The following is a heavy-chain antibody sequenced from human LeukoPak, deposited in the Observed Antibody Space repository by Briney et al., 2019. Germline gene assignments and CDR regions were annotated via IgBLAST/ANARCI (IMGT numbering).Heavy chain of an antibody. D-gene: IGHD1-26*01. Sequence: GGSLRLSCTASGFTFSSYGMSWVRQAPGKGLEWLSGISGSGGSTYYADSVKGRFTISRDNAKNSLYLQLNSLRAEDTAVYYRARDPYSGSYSDYYYYYMDVWGKGTTVTVSS. CDR3: ARDPYSGSYSDYYYYYMDV. V-gene: IGHV3-23*01. CDR2: ISGSGGST. CDR1: GFTFSSYG. J-gene: IGHJ6*03.